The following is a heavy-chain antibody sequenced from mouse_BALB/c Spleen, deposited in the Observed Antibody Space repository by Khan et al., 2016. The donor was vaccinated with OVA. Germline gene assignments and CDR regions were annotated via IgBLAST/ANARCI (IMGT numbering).Heavy chain of an antibody. D-gene: IGHD1-1*01. CDR3: ARKNGSDFAY. Sequence: VQLQQPGPELVKPGASVKISCKASGYSFTGYFMNWVMQSHGKSLEWIGRINPHIGETLYNQKFKGKATLTVDESSRTAHMELRSMTLDDTAVYYCARKNGSDFAYWGQGTTLTVSS. V-gene: IGHV1-20*01. J-gene: IGHJ2*01. CDR1: GYSFTGYF. CDR2: INPHIGET.